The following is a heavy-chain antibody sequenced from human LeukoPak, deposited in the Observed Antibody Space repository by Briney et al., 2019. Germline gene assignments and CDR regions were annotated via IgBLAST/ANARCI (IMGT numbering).Heavy chain of an antibody. CDR1: GGTFSSYA. V-gene: IGHV1-69*06. CDR2: IIPIFGTA. Sequence: SVKVSCKASGGTFSSYAISWVRQAPGQGLEWMGGIIPIFGTANYAQKFQGRVTITADKSTSTAYMELSSLRSEDTAVYYCARGGYCSGGSCNYYYYYYMDVWGKGTTVTISS. D-gene: IGHD2-15*01. J-gene: IGHJ6*03. CDR3: ARGGYCSGGSCNYYYYYYMDV.